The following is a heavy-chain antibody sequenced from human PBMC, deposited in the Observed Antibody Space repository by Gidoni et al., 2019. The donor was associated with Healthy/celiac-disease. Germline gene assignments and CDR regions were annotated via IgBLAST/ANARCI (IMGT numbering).Heavy chain of an antibody. CDR2: ISGSGGST. CDR1: GFTFSSDA. CDR3: ANTMMGYSYGYRY. Sequence: EVQLLESGGGLVQPGGSLRLYCAASGFTFSSDAMSWVRQAPGKGLEWVSAISGSGGSTYYADSVKGRFTISRDNSKNTLYLQMNSLRAEDTAVYYCANTMMGYSYGYRYWGQGTLVTVSS. J-gene: IGHJ4*02. D-gene: IGHD5-18*01. V-gene: IGHV3-23*01.